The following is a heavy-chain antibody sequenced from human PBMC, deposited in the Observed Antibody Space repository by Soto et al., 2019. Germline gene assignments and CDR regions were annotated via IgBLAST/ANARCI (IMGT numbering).Heavy chain of an antibody. CDR1: GGTFSSYA. D-gene: IGHD2-2*01. CDR2: IIPIFGTA. CDR3: ARSLSLYCSSTSCYAFDYYYYGMDV. J-gene: IGHJ6*02. V-gene: IGHV1-69*01. Sequence: QVQLVQSGAEVKKPGSSVKVSCKASGGTFSSYAISWVRQAPGQGLEWMGGIIPIFGTANYAQKFQGRVTITADESTSTAYMELSSLGSEDTAVYYCARSLSLYCSSTSCYAFDYYYYGMDVWGQGTTVTVSS.